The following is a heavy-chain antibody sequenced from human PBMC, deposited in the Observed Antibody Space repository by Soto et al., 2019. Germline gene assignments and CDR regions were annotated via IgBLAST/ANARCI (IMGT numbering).Heavy chain of an antibody. CDR1: GYTLTELS. Sequence: ASVKVSCKVSGYTLTELSMHWVRQAPGKGLEWMGGFDPEDGETIYAQKFQGRVTMTEDTSTDTAYMELSSLRSEDTAEYYCATADIVATSDYYYGMDVWGQGTTVTASS. D-gene: IGHD5-12*01. CDR2: FDPEDGET. CDR3: ATADIVATSDYYYGMDV. J-gene: IGHJ6*02. V-gene: IGHV1-24*01.